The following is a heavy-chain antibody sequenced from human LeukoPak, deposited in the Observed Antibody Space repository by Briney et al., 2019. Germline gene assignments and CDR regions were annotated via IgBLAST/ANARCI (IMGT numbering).Heavy chain of an antibody. Sequence: GGSMRLSCAASGFIFSRYGMYWVRQAPGKGLEWMAVISYDGSNKYYADSVRGRFIISRDDSKNTLYLQMNSLRIDDTAVYYCAKDGAPYDSPTEGWFDPWGQGTLVTVSS. V-gene: IGHV3-30*18. CDR2: ISYDGSNK. J-gene: IGHJ5*02. CDR3: AKDGAPYDSPTEGWFDP. CDR1: GFIFSRYG. D-gene: IGHD3-22*01.